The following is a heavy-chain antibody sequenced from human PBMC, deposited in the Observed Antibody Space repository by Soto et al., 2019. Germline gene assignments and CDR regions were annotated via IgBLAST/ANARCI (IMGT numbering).Heavy chain of an antibody. D-gene: IGHD6-13*01. Sequence: SDTLSLTCAVHGRSICSVVSSWSWTRQPPGKGLEWIGYIYHSGSTYYNPSLKSRVTISVDRSKNQFSLKLSSVTAADTAVYYCARARKAAAGIWFDPWGQGTLVTVSS. CDR2: IYHSGST. CDR3: ARARKAAAGIWFDP. CDR1: GRSICSVVSS. V-gene: IGHV4-30-2*01. J-gene: IGHJ5*02.